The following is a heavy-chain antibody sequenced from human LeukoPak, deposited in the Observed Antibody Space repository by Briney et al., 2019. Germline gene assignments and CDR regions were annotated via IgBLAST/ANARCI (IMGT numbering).Heavy chain of an antibody. CDR3: ARGDYFKITRFDY. Sequence: SETLSLTCTVSVGSISRYYWSWIRQSPGTELEWIGEIYFNGSTNYNPSLKSRVTLSIDTSKDQFSLKLTSVTAADTAVYYCARGDYFKITRFDYGGQETLVPVSS. J-gene: IGHJ4*02. CDR2: IYFNGST. V-gene: IGHV4-59*01. D-gene: IGHD5-12*01. CDR1: VGSISRYY.